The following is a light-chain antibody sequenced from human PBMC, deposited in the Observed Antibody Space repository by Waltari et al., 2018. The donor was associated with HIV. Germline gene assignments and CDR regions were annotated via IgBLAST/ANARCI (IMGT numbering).Light chain of an antibody. CDR3: QQYHNWPIT. CDR2: GAS. CDR1: QSIRTN. Sequence: ILMTQSPVTLSVSPGERATLSCWASQSIRTNLAWYEQKPGQTPRLLIYGASTRATGTPARFSGSGSGTDFTLTISILQSEDLAFYYCQQYHNWPITFGGGTKVEIK. V-gene: IGKV3D-15*01. J-gene: IGKJ4*01.